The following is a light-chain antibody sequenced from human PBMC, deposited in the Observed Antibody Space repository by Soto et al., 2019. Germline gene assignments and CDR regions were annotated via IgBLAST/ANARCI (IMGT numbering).Light chain of an antibody. CDR3: QQRSGWPRT. V-gene: IGKV3-11*01. J-gene: IGKJ2*01. Sequence: EIVLTQSPATLSLSPGERATLSCRASQSVNGFLAWYQQKPGQAPRLLIYDASNRAPGIPARFSGSGSGTDFTLTISSLEPEDFALYYCQQRSGWPRTFGRGTNLEFK. CDR2: DAS. CDR1: QSVNGF.